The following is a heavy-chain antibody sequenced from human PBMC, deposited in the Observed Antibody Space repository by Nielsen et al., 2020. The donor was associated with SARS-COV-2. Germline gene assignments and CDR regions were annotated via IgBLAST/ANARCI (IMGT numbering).Heavy chain of an antibody. V-gene: IGHV1-69*13. D-gene: IGHD3-9*01. Sequence: SVKVSCKASGGTFSSYAISWVRQAPGQGLEWMGGIIPIFGTANYAQKFQGRVTITADESTSTAYMELSSLRSEDTAVYYCATTGGTGDILTGYYSKYYYGMDVWGQGTTVPSP. CDR3: ATTGGTGDILTGYYSKYYYGMDV. CDR2: IIPIFGTA. J-gene: IGHJ6*02. CDR1: GGTFSSYA.